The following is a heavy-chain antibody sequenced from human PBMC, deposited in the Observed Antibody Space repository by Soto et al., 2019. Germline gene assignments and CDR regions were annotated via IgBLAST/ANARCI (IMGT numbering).Heavy chain of an antibody. V-gene: IGHV1-69*01. CDR2: IIPIFGTA. Sequence: QVQLVQSGAEVKKPGSSVKVSCKASGGTFSSYAISWVRQAPGQGLEWMGGIIPIFGTANYAQKFQGRVTITADESTRTAYMELSSLRSEDTAVYYCAKESRSWGHIYYYYGMDVWGQGTTVTVSS. CDR1: GGTFSSYA. J-gene: IGHJ6*02. D-gene: IGHD6-13*01. CDR3: AKESRSWGHIYYYYGMDV.